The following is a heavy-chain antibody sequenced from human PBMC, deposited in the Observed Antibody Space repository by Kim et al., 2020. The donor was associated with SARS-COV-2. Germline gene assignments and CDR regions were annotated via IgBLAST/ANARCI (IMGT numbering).Heavy chain of an antibody. D-gene: IGHD6-13*01. V-gene: IGHV5-10-1*01. CDR2: IDPSDSYT. CDR3: ARHLIAAAGYDAFDI. Sequence: GESLKISCKGSGYSFTSYWISWVRQMPGKGLEWMGRIDPSDSYTNYSPSFQGHVTISADKSISTAYLQWSSLKASDTAMYYCARHLIAAAGYDAFDIWGQGTMVTVSS. CDR1: GYSFTSYW. J-gene: IGHJ3*02.